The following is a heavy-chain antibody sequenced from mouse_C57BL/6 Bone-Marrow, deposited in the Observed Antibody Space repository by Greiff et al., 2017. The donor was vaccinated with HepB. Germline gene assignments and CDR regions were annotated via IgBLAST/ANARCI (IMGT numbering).Heavy chain of an antibody. CDR2: INPSTGGT. Sequence: EVQLKESGPELVKPGASVKISCKASGYSFTGYYMNWVKQSPEKSLEWIGEINPSTGGTTYNQKFKAKATLTVDKSSSTAYMQLKSLTSEDSAVYYCARDYYYGSSYAMDYWGQGTSVTVSS. CDR3: ARDYYYGSSYAMDY. CDR1: GYSFTGYY. J-gene: IGHJ4*01. V-gene: IGHV1-42*01. D-gene: IGHD1-1*01.